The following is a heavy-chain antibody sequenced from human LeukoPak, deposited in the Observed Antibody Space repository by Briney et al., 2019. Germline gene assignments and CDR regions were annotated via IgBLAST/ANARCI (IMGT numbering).Heavy chain of an antibody. Sequence: SVKVSCKASGGTFSSYAISWVRQAPGQGLEWMGGIIPIFGTANYAQKLQGRVTITTDESTSTAYMELSSLRSEDTAVYYCARDRPKTYYYDSSGPLDAFDIWGQGTMVTVSS. CDR2: IIPIFGTA. D-gene: IGHD3-22*01. CDR1: GGTFSSYA. J-gene: IGHJ3*02. V-gene: IGHV1-69*05. CDR3: ARDRPKTYYYDSSGPLDAFDI.